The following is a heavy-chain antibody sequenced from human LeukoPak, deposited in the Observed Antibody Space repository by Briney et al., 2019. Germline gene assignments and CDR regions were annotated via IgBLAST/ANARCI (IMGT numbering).Heavy chain of an antibody. D-gene: IGHD3-10*01. V-gene: IGHV3-53*01. CDR3: ARAGRWFGGSDGMDV. Sequence: GGSLRLSCAASGFTVSSNYMSWVRQAPGKGLXXXXVIYSGGSTYYADSVKGRFTISRDNSKNTLYLQMNSLRAEDTAVYYCARAGRWFGGSDGMDVWGQGTTVTVSS. J-gene: IGHJ6*02. CDR2: IYSGGST. CDR1: GFTVSSNY.